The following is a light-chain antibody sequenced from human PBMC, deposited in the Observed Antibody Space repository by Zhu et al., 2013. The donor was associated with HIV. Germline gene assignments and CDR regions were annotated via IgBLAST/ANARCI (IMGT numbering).Light chain of an antibody. J-gene: IGLJ1*01. CDR3: QAWDSSTHNHV. CDR2: QNN. Sequence: SYELTQPPSVSVSPGQTASITCSGDKLGDKYACWYQQKPGLSPVLAIYQNNKRPSGIPERFSGSNSGNTATLTISGTQPMDEADYYCQAWDSSTHNHVFGTGTKVTVL. CDR1: KLGDKY. V-gene: IGLV3-1*01.